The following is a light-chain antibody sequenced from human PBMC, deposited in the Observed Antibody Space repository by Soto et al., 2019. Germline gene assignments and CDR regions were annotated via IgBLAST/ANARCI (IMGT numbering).Light chain of an antibody. Sequence: VLTQSPATLYLSPGERATLSCRASQSVNSDLAWYQQKSGQAPRLLIYNASNRAPGIPARFSGSGSGTDFTLTISSLEPEDFAVYYCQQRGNWPPTFGGGAKVEIK. CDR3: QQRGNWPPT. J-gene: IGKJ4*02. CDR1: QSVNSD. CDR2: NAS. V-gene: IGKV3-11*01.